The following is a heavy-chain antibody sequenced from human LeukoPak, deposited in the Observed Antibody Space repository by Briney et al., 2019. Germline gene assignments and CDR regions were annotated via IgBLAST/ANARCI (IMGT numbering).Heavy chain of an antibody. CDR3: AREAQDYGGNRYFDY. V-gene: IGHV1-46*01. Sequence: ASVKVSCKASGYTFTSYYMHWVRQAPGQGLEWMGIINPSGGSTSYAQKFQGRVTMTRDTSTSTVYMELSSLRSEDTDVYDCAREAQDYGGNRYFDYWGQGTLVTVSS. J-gene: IGHJ4*02. CDR2: INPSGGST. D-gene: IGHD4-23*01. CDR1: GYTFTSYY.